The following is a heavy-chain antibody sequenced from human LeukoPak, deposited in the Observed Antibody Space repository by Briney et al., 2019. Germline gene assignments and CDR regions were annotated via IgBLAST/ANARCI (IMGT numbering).Heavy chain of an antibody. CDR1: GFTVSSNY. J-gene: IGHJ4*02. Sequence: PGGSLGLSCAASGFTVSSNYMNWVRQAPGKGLEWVSMIYPNGNTFYTDSVKGRFTISRDNSKNTLFLQMDSLRADDTAVYYCAKHSSSWHYFDYWGQGTLVTVSS. V-gene: IGHV3-66*01. CDR3: AKHSSSWHYFDY. CDR2: IYPNGNT. D-gene: IGHD6-13*01.